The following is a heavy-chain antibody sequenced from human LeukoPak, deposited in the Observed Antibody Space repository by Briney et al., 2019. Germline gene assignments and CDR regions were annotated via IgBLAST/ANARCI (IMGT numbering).Heavy chain of an antibody. J-gene: IGHJ4*02. D-gene: IGHD6-19*01. Sequence: GGSLRLSCAASGFTVSSNYMSWVRQAPGKGLEWVSVIYSGGSTYYADSVKGRFTISRDNSKNTLYLQMNSLRAEDTAVCYCARGTQQWLVLDYWGQGTLVTVSS. V-gene: IGHV3-53*01. CDR2: IYSGGST. CDR1: GFTVSSNY. CDR3: ARGTQQWLVLDY.